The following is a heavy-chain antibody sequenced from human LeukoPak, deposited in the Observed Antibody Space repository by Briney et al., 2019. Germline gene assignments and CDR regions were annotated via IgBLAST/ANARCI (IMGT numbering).Heavy chain of an antibody. Sequence: GGSLRLSCAASGFTFSSYAMSWVRQAPGKGLEWVSAISGSGGSTYYADSVKGRFTISRDNSKNTLYLQMNSLRAEDTAVYYCAKSGLRLDGGSYSYWGQGTLVTVSS. J-gene: IGHJ4*02. D-gene: IGHD1-26*01. CDR1: GFTFSSYA. V-gene: IGHV3-23*01. CDR3: AKSGLRLDGGSYSY. CDR2: ISGSGGST.